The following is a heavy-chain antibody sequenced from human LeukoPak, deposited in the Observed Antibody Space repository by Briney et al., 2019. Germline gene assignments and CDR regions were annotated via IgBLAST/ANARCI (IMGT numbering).Heavy chain of an antibody. CDR3: ARVRYSSGWYFDY. Sequence: GGSLRLSCAASGFTFSSYELNWVRQAPGKGLEWVSYISDTGSTIYYADSVEGRFTISRDNAKNTLYLQMNSLRAEDTAVYYCARVRYSSGWYFDYWGQGTLVTVSS. V-gene: IGHV3-48*03. D-gene: IGHD6-19*01. CDR2: ISDTGSTI. CDR1: GFTFSSYE. J-gene: IGHJ4*02.